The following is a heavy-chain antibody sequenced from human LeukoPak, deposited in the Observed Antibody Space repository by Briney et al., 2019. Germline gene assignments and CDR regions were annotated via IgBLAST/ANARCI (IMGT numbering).Heavy chain of an antibody. CDR1: GFTFRSYN. D-gene: IGHD3-10*01. V-gene: IGHV3-7*01. CDR2: IERDGNEK. J-gene: IGHJ5*01. CDR3: AKEGAYPIITYDS. Sequence: PGGSLRLSCAASGFTFRSYNMNWVRQAPGKGLEWVANIERDGNEKNYVDSVKGRFSISRDNAKNSLYLQMDSLRAEDTAVYYCAKEGAYPIITYDSWGQGALVTVSS.